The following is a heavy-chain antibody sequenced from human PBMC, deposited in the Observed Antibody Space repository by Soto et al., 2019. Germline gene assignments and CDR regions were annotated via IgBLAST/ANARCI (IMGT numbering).Heavy chain of an antibody. CDR3: ARSPTSTTENLDY. J-gene: IGHJ4*02. CDR1: GFTFSSYA. Sequence: GGSLRLSCAASGFTFSSYAMHWVRQAPGKGLEYVSAISSNGGSTYYANSVKGRFTISRDNSKNTLYLQMGSLRAEDMAVYYCARSPTSTTENLDYWGQGTLVTVSS. CDR2: ISSNGGST. D-gene: IGHD5-12*01. V-gene: IGHV3-64*01.